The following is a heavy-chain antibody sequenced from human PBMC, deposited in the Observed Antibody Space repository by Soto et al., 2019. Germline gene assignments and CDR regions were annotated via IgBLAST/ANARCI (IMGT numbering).Heavy chain of an antibody. Sequence: QVQLQESGPGLVKPSQTLSLTCTVSGGSINSGGYYWSWVRQHPGKGLEWIGYIYYSGSAYYNPALKSRVTISVGTSKNQFSLKLTSVTAADTAVYYCARTYGYDAFDIWGQGTMVTVSS. CDR2: IYYSGSA. V-gene: IGHV4-31*03. D-gene: IGHD4-17*01. CDR1: GGSINSGGYY. CDR3: ARTYGYDAFDI. J-gene: IGHJ3*02.